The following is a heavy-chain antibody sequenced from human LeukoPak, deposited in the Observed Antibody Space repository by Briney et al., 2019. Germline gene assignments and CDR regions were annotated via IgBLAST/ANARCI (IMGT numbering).Heavy chain of an antibody. CDR3: ARAVYGDYFDY. V-gene: IGHV3-74*01. CDR1: GFTFSNYW. CDR2: INTDGTTT. Sequence: GGSLRLSCAASGFTFSNYWMFWVRQVPGKGLVWVSRINTDGTTTSYADSVKGRFTISRDNAKNTLYLQMNSLRAEDTAVYYCARAVYGDYFDYWGQGTLVTVSS. J-gene: IGHJ4*02. D-gene: IGHD4-17*01.